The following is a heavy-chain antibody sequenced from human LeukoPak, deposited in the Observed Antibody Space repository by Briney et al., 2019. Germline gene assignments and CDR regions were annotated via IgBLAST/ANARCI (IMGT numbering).Heavy chain of an antibody. V-gene: IGHV4-59*01. J-gene: IGHJ4*02. D-gene: IGHD3-16*01. CDR3: ARASVLLSADY. CDR1: GGFITGSFY. CDR2: IYNSGGT. Sequence: SETLSLTCTVSGGFITGSFYWSWIRQSPGKGLEWIGYIYNSGGTKYNPSLKSRLTISVDTSKNQFSLNLSSVTAADTAVYYCARASVLLSADYWGQGTLVTVSS.